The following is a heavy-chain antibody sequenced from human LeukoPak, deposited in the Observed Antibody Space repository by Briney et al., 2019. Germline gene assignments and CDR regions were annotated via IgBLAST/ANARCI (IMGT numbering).Heavy chain of an antibody. V-gene: IGHV3-9*01. D-gene: IGHD6-13*01. J-gene: IGHJ4*02. CDR3: VKDGGRDTAAAYY. Sequence: GGSLRLSCAASGFTFDDYAMHWVRQAPGKALEWVSGILRNSGSIGYADSVKGRFTISRDDAKNSLYLQMNSLRAEDTALYYCVKDGGRDTAAAYYWGQGTLVSVSS. CDR1: GFTFDDYA. CDR2: ILRNSGSI.